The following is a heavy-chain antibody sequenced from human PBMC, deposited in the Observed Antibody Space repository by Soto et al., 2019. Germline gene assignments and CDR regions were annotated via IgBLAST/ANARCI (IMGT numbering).Heavy chain of an antibody. CDR2: IDYTGAT. CDR3: ARDNWYFDY. Sequence: PSETLSLTCTVSGGSINNHYWSWIRQPPGKGLEWIGYIDYTGATNYSPSLASRVTISVDTSKNQFSLKLTSLTAADTAIYYCARDNWYFDYWGQGTLVTVSS. V-gene: IGHV4-59*11. J-gene: IGHJ4*02. D-gene: IGHD1-20*01. CDR1: GGSINNHY.